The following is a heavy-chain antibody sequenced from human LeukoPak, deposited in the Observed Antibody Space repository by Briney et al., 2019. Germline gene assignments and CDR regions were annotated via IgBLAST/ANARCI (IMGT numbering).Heavy chain of an antibody. V-gene: IGHV3-23*01. J-gene: IGHJ4*02. CDR3: AKDPGGYYDSSGYFDY. D-gene: IGHD3-22*01. CDR1: GFTFSSYA. Sequence: GGSLRLSCAASGFTFSSYAMGWVRQAPGKGLEWVSAISGSGGSTYYADSVKGRFTISRDNSKNTLYLQMNSLRAEDTAVYYCAKDPGGYYDSSGYFDYWGQGTLVTVSS. CDR2: ISGSGGST.